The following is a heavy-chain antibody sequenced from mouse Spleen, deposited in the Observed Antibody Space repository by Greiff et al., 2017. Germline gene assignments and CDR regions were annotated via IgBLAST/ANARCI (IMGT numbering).Heavy chain of an antibody. J-gene: IGHJ3*01. Sequence: QVQLQQSGAELVRPGASVTLSCKASGYTFTDYEMHWVKQTPVHGLEWIGAIDPETGGTAYNQKFKGKAILTADKSSSTAYMELRSLTSEDSAVYYCTPLGSSGYVAWFAYWGQGTLVTVSA. CDR3: TPLGSSGYVAWFAY. V-gene: IGHV1-15*01. CDR2: IDPETGGT. CDR1: GYTFTDYE. D-gene: IGHD3-1*01.